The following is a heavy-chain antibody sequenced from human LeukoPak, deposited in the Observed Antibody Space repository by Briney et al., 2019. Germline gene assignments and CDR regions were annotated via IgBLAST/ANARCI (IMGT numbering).Heavy chain of an antibody. Sequence: GRSLRLSCAASGFTFSSYGMHWVRQAPGKGLEWVAVISYDGSNKYYADSVKGRFTISRDNSKNTLYLQMSSLRAEDTAVYYCAKVQHDYYGSGSLDYWGQGTLVTVSS. CDR2: ISYDGSNK. CDR1: GFTFSSYG. V-gene: IGHV3-30*18. CDR3: AKVQHDYYGSGSLDY. J-gene: IGHJ4*02. D-gene: IGHD3-10*01.